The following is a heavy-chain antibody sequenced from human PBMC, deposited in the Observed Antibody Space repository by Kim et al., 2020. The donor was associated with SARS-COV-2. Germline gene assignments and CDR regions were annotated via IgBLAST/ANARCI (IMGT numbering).Heavy chain of an antibody. Sequence: SETLSLTCTVSGGSISSSSYYWGWIRQPPGKGLEWIGSIYYSGSTYYNPSLKSRVTISVDTSKNQFSLKLSSVTAADTAVYYCARHRSLGATRSRPTSLVFSEKNWFDPWGQGTLVTVFS. V-gene: IGHV4-39*01. J-gene: IGHJ5*02. CDR3: ARHRSLGATRSRPTSLVFSEKNWFDP. CDR2: IYYSGST. D-gene: IGHD1-26*01. CDR1: GGSISSSSYY.